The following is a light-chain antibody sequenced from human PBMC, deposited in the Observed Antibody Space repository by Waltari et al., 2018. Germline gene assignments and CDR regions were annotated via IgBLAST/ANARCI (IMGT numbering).Light chain of an antibody. CDR2: EVS. CDR1: SSAVGGHNY. J-gene: IGLJ2*01. CDR3: SSYAGSNNVV. Sequence: QSALTQPPSASGSPGQSVTISCTGTSSAVGGHNYVSWYQQHPGKAPQLMIYEVSKRPSGVPDRFSGSKSGNTASLTVSGLQAEDEADYYCSSYAGSNNVVFGGGTKLTVL. V-gene: IGLV2-8*01.